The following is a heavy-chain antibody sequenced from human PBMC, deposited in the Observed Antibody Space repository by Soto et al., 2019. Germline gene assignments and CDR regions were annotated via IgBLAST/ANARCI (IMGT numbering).Heavy chain of an antibody. CDR2: ISYDGSNK. V-gene: IGHV3-30*18. D-gene: IGHD3-22*01. CDR1: GFTFSSYG. Sequence: QVQLVESGGGVVQPGRSLRLSCAASGFTFSSYGMHWVRQAPGKGLEWVVVISYDGSNKYYADSVKGRFTISRDNSKNTLYLQMNSLSPEDTAVYYCAKALLGYISGPDYWGQGTLVTVSS. J-gene: IGHJ4*02. CDR3: AKALLGYISGPDY.